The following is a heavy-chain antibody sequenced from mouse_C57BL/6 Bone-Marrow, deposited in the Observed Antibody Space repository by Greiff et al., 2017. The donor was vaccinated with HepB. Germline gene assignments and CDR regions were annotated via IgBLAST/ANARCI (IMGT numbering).Heavy chain of an antibody. D-gene: IGHD1-1*01. CDR2: IYPGDGDT. CDR1: GYAFSSSW. J-gene: IGHJ2*01. Sequence: VQLVESGPELVKPGASVKISCKASGYAFSSSWMNWVKQRPGKGLEWIGRIYPGDGDTNYNGKFKGKATLTADKSSSTAYMQLSSLTSEDSAVYFCARSGPITTVGFDYWGQGTTLTVSS. CDR3: ARSGPITTVGFDY. V-gene: IGHV1-82*01.